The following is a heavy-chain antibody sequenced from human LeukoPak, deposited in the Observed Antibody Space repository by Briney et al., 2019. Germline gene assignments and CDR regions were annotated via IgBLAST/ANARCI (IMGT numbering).Heavy chain of an antibody. Sequence: GGSLRLSRAASGLTFSTYAMSWVRQAPGKGLEWVSVISGSGSSTYYADSVKGRFTISRDNSKNTLYLQMNGLRAEDTAVYYCAKEMATIRAFDFWGQGTMVTVSS. J-gene: IGHJ3*01. CDR1: GLTFSTYA. D-gene: IGHD5-24*01. V-gene: IGHV3-23*01. CDR2: ISGSGSST. CDR3: AKEMATIRAFDF.